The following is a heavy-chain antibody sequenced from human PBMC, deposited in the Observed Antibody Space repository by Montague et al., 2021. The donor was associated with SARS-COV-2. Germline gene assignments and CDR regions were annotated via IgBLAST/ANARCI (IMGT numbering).Heavy chain of an antibody. D-gene: IGHD6-13*01. CDR2: MSYSGSS. Sequence: SETLSLTCNVSGGSINTPNHYWGWIRQPPGKGLKWVGSMSYSGSSYYNPSLRRRLTISVDTSKNQFSLRLSSVTAADTAVYCCARLLAATGHFDFWGQGTLVTVSS. J-gene: IGHJ4*02. V-gene: IGHV4-39*01. CDR1: GGSINTPNHY. CDR3: ARLLAATGHFDF.